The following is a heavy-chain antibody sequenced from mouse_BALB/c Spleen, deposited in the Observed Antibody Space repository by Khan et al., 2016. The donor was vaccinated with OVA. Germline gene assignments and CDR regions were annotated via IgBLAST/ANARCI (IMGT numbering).Heavy chain of an antibody. J-gene: IGHJ2*01. Sequence: VQLQQSGAELVKPAASLKLSCTASGYNIKDIYIHWVKQRPEKGLERIRRTDPANGNTKYDPKFQGKATITADKSSNTAYLQLSSLTSEDTAVYYCRISTINAGGQGTTLTVSS. CDR2: TDPANGNT. V-gene: IGHV14-3*02. CDR3: RISTINA. CDR1: GYNIKDIY.